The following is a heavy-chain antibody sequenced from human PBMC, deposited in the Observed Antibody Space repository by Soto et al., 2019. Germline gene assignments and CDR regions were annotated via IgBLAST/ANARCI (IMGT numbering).Heavy chain of an antibody. J-gene: IGHJ6*02. CDR1: GGTFSSYA. CDR3: ARGKAAAPFYYYYYGMDV. CDR2: IIPIFGTA. Sequence: QVQLVQSGAEVKKPRSSVKVSCKASGGTFSSYAISWVRQAPGQGLEWMGGIIPIFGTANYAQKFQGRVTITADKSTSTAYMELSSLRSEDTAVYYCARGKAAAPFYYYYYGMDVWGQGTTVTVSS. D-gene: IGHD6-13*01. V-gene: IGHV1-69*06.